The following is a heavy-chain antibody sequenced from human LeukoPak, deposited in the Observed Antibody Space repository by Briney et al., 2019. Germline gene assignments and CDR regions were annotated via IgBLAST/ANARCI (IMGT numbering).Heavy chain of an antibody. CDR2: INPSGGST. J-gene: IGHJ4*02. V-gene: IGHV1-46*01. CDR1: GYTFTSYY. D-gene: IGHD3-16*01. CDR3: ARGSYGGEEPDY. Sequence: GASVRVSCKASGYTFTSYYMHWVRQAPGQGLEWMGIINPSGGSTSYAQKIQGRVTMTRDTSTSTVYMELSSLRSEDTAVYYCARGSYGGEEPDYWGQGTLVTVSS.